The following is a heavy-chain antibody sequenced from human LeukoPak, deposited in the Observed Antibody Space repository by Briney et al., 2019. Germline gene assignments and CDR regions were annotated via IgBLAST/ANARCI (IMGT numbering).Heavy chain of an antibody. CDR3: AKPISGGLAVTADWFDP. CDR1: GFAFSFYA. CDR2: INANSGTT. Sequence: GGSLRLSCAASGFAFSFYAMSWLSQPPGKGLEWVSTINANSGTTSYAASVRGRFTISRDNSKNTLYLQVNSLRADDTAVYYRAKPISGGLAVTADWFDPWGQGTLVVVSS. V-gene: IGHV3-23*01. J-gene: IGHJ5*01. D-gene: IGHD6-19*01.